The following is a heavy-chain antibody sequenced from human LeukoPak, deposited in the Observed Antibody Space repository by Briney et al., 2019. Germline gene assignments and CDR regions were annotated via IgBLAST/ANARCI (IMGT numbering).Heavy chain of an antibody. Sequence: SETLSLTCTVSGGSISSSSYYWGWIRQPPGKGLEWTGSIYYSGSTYYNPSLKSRVTISVDTSKNQFSLKLSSVTAADTAVYYCARRDYYDSSGYPAYYFDYWGQGTLVTVSS. V-gene: IGHV4-39*01. CDR3: ARRDYYDSSGYPAYYFDY. J-gene: IGHJ4*02. D-gene: IGHD3-22*01. CDR1: GGSISSSSYY. CDR2: IYYSGST.